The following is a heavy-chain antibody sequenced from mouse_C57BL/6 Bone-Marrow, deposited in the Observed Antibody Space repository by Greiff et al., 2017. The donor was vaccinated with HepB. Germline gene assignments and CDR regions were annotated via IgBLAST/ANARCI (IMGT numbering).Heavy chain of an antibody. J-gene: IGHJ2*01. CDR1: GFSLTSYG. Sequence: QVQLKESGPGLVQPSQSLSITCTVSGFSLTSYGVHWVRQSPGKGLEWLGVIWSGGSTDYNAAFISRLSISKDNSKSQVFFKMNSLQADDTAIYYFARLDSSGYLDYWGQGTTLTVSS. V-gene: IGHV2-2*01. CDR3: ARLDSSGYLDY. D-gene: IGHD3-2*02. CDR2: IWSGGST.